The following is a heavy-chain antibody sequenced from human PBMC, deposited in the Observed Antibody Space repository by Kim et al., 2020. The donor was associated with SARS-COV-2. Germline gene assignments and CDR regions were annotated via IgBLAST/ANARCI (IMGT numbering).Heavy chain of an antibody. J-gene: IGHJ4*02. CDR3: LGGFYFDY. Sequence: APVKVSCKTSGHIFTRDSIHWVRQAPGQGLEWMGGIDCGNGNTIYSQKFQGRVTFTTDTSASTAYMELSFLRSEDSAVYYCLGGFYFDYWGQGTLVTVSS. CDR2: IDCGNGNT. D-gene: IGHD3-16*01. CDR1: GHIFTRDS. V-gene: IGHV1-3*01.